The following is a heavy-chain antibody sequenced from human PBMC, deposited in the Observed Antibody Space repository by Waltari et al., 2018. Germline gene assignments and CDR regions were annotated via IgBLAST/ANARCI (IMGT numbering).Heavy chain of an antibody. V-gene: IGHV4-4*07. Sequence: QVQLQESAPGLVKPSETLSLTCTVSGGSISSYFWTWIRQPAGKGLEWIGRIYTRGTTNYNPSLKGRVTMSVDTSMNQFSLKLTSVTAADTAVYYCARGPLMTTVTQYYVDYWGQGNLVTVSS. CDR1: GGSISSYF. D-gene: IGHD4-4*01. J-gene: IGHJ4*02. CDR2: IYTRGTT. CDR3: ARGPLMTTVTQYYVDY.